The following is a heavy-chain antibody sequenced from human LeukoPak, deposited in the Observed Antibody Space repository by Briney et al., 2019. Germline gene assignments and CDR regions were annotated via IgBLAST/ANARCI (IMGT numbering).Heavy chain of an antibody. V-gene: IGHV3-9*01. CDR1: GFSFDDYA. CDR3: ARTGARLPGGAFDI. Sequence: GGSLRLSCAASGFSFDDYAMHWVRQAPGKGLEWVSGISWNSGSIGYADSVKGRFTISRDNAKNSRYLQMNSLRAEDTALYYCARTGARLPGGAFDIWGQGTMVTVSS. J-gene: IGHJ3*02. CDR2: ISWNSGSI. D-gene: IGHD5-18*01.